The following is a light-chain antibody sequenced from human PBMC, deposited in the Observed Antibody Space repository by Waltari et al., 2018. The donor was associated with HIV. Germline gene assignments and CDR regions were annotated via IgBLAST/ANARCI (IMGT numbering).Light chain of an antibody. V-gene: IGKV1-9*01. CDR1: QSIIMY. Sequence: DIQMTQSPSTLSAFVGDRVTITCRARQSIIMYLAWYQQKPGKAPKLLIYTASILQSGVPSRFSGSGSGTEFTLTISSLQPEDFATYYCQRLNSYRFTFGPGTKVDIK. J-gene: IGKJ3*01. CDR3: QRLNSYRFT. CDR2: TAS.